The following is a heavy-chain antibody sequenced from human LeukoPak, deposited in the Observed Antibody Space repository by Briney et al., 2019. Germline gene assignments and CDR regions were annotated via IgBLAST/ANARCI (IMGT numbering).Heavy chain of an antibody. CDR3: ARARHGAAMVPYYFDY. CDR1: GYTFTGYY. Sequence: ASVKVSCMPSGYTFTGYYMRWVRQAPGQGLEWMGWINPNSGGTNYAQKFQGRVTMTRDTSISTAYMELSRLRSDDTAVYYCARARHGAAMVPYYFDYWGQGTLVTVSS. J-gene: IGHJ4*02. V-gene: IGHV1-2*02. CDR2: INPNSGGT. D-gene: IGHD5-18*01.